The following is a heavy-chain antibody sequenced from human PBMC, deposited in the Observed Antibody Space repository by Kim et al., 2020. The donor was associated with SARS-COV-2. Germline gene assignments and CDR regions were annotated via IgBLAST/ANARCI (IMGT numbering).Heavy chain of an antibody. V-gene: IGHV3-30*18. CDR2: ISYDGSNK. D-gene: IGHD6-19*01. Sequence: GGSLRLSCAASGFTFSSYGMHWVRQAPGKGLEWVAVISYDGSNKYYADSVKGRFTISRDNSKNTLYLQMNSLRAEDTAVYYCAKEGGLRGGWGPHYYYYYYMDVWGKGTTVTVSS. J-gene: IGHJ6*03. CDR1: GFTFSSYG. CDR3: AKEGGLRGGWGPHYYYYYYMDV.